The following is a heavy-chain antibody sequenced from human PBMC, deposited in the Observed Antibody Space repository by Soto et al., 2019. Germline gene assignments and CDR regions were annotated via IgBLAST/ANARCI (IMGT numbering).Heavy chain of an antibody. Sequence: ASVKVSCKASGYTFTSYGISWVRQAPGQGLEWMGWISAYNGNTNYAQKLQGRVTMTTDTSTSTAYMELRSLRSDDTAVYYWARADIIAVAGTYYYYGMDVWGQGTTVTVSS. CDR2: ISAYNGNT. CDR1: GYTFTSYG. D-gene: IGHD6-19*01. V-gene: IGHV1-18*01. CDR3: ARADIIAVAGTYYYYGMDV. J-gene: IGHJ6*02.